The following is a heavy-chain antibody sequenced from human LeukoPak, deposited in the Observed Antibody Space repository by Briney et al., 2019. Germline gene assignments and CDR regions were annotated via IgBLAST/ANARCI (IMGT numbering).Heavy chain of an antibody. Sequence: SETLSLTCTVSGGFIVSYYWSWIRQPPGKGLEWIGYIYYSGSTNYSPSLKSRVTISVDTSKNQFSLKLTSVTAADTAVYYCARESGSGSHLDFWGQGTLVTVSS. CDR3: ARESGSGSHLDF. J-gene: IGHJ4*02. V-gene: IGHV4-59*01. CDR2: IYYSGST. CDR1: GGFIVSYY. D-gene: IGHD3-10*01.